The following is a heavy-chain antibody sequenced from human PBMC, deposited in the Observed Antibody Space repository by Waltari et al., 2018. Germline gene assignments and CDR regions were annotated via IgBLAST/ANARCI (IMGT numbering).Heavy chain of an antibody. CDR1: GFTFSSYA. CDR3: AKELVTYNYYYYGMDV. J-gene: IGHJ6*02. V-gene: IGHV3-23*01. Sequence: EVQLLESGGGLVQPGGSLRLSCAASGFTFSSYAMTWFRQAPGKGLEWVSAISDSGGSTYFADSVKGRFTISRDNSKNTLYLQMSSLRAEDTAVYYCAKELVTYNYYYYGMDVWGQGTTVTVSS. CDR2: ISDSGGST. D-gene: IGHD3-9*01.